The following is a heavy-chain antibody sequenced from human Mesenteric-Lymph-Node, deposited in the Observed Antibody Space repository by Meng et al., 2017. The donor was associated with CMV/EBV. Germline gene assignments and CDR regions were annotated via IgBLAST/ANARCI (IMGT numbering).Heavy chain of an antibody. CDR1: GYSFTTYY. CDR2: IYPGDSDT. J-gene: IGHJ4*02. CDR3: ARLSSPYQLFHLGFDY. Sequence: GESLKISCRESGYSFTTYYIGWVRQLPGKGLEWMAIIYPGDSDTRYSPSFQGQVTISADKSISTAYLQWSSLKASDTAMYYCARLSSPYQLFHLGFDYWGQGTLVTVSS. V-gene: IGHV5-51*01. D-gene: IGHD2-2*01.